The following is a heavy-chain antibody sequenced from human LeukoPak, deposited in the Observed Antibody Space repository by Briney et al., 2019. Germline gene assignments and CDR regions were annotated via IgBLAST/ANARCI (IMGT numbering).Heavy chain of an antibody. CDR2: INPNSGGT. J-gene: IGHJ4*02. Sequence: ASVKVSCKASGYTFTGYYMHWVRQAPGQGLEWMGWINPNSGGTNYAQKFQGRVTMTRDTSISTAYMELSRLRSDDTAVYYCASGLNQPYGSGYYFDYWGQGTLVTVSS. D-gene: IGHD3-10*01. CDR1: GYTFTGYY. V-gene: IGHV1-2*02. CDR3: ASGLNQPYGSGYYFDY.